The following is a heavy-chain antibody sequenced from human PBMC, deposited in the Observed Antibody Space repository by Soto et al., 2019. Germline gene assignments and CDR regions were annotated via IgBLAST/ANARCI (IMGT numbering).Heavy chain of an antibody. CDR2: ISGSSSYV. J-gene: IGHJ4*02. CDR3: SRDIRSQTTMLSGEFDY. V-gene: IGHV3-21*01. Sequence: EVQLVESGGGLVQPGGSLRLSCAASGFTFSSYTMHWVRQAPGKGLEWVSCISGSSSYVYYADSVKGRFTISRDNAKNSMYLQMNRLIAQDTAVYYCSRDIRSQTTMLSGEFDYWGQGTLVTVSS. D-gene: IGHD3-10*02. CDR1: GFTFSSYT.